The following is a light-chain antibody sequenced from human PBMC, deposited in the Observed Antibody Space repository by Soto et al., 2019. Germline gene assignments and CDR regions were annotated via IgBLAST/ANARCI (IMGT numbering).Light chain of an antibody. CDR2: GAS. CDR3: QQYGGSPQT. Sequence: EIVLTQSPGTLPLSPGERATLSCRASESGRSSYLAWYQQKPGQAPRLLMYGASSRTTGTPDRFSGSGSGTDFTLTIGSLEPEDFAVYYCQQYGGSPQTFGQGTKVEI. CDR1: ESGRSSY. J-gene: IGKJ1*01. V-gene: IGKV3-20*01.